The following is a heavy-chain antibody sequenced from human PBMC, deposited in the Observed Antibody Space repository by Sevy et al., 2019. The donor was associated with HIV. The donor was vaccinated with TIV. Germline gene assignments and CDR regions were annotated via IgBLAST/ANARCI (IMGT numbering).Heavy chain of an antibody. CDR1: GFTFSDYG. CDR3: SNGVGGSDWGGFDY. D-gene: IGHD1-26*01. J-gene: IGHJ4*02. V-gene: IGHV3-30*03. CDR2: IAYDGSDI. Sequence: EGSLRLSCEVSGFTFSDYGMHWVRQAPGKGLEWLAVIAYDGSDIYYPDSVEGRFTVSRDNSKNTLYLQMNSLRPEDTAVYYCSNGVGGSDWGGFDYWGQGTLVTVSS.